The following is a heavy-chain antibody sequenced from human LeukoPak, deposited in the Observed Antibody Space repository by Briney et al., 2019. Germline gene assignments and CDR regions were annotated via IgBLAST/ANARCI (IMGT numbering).Heavy chain of an antibody. CDR2: IYREGMST. Sequence: PGGSLRLSCAASEFTFSSYWMHWVRQAPGKGVVGVSRIYREGMSTIYADSVKGRFTISRDNAKNRLYMQMNTLRAEDTAVYYCARGFTIFGVVNDAFVIWGQGTMVTVSS. D-gene: IGHD3-3*01. CDR3: ARGFTIFGVVNDAFVI. CDR1: EFTFSSYW. J-gene: IGHJ3*02. V-gene: IGHV3-74*01.